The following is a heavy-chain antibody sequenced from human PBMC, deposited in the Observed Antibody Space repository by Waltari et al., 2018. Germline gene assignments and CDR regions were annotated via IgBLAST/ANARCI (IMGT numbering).Heavy chain of an antibody. J-gene: IGHJ5*02. CDR3: AREKTTYCGGDCHSNWLDP. CDR1: GGTFSSDA. CDR2: ILPIHDMS. Sequence: QVHLVQSGAEVKKPGSSVKVSCKVSGGTFSSDAISWVRQAPGKGLEWMGGILPIHDMSNRAQKFQGRVTITADKSTSTVYMELSSLRYEDTAVYYCAREKTTYCGGDCHSNWLDPWGQGTLVTVSS. D-gene: IGHD2-21*02. V-gene: IGHV1-69*10.